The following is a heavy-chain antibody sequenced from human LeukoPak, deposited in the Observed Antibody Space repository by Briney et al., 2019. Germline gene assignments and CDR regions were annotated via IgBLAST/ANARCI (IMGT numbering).Heavy chain of an antibody. Sequence: GGSLRLSCAASGFTVSSNYMSWVRQAPGKGLEWVSVIYSGGSTYYADSVKGRFTISRDNSKNTLYLQMNSLRAEDTAVYYCARDVREWYYYDSSGSGSHFDYWGQGTLVTVSS. CDR1: GFTVSSNY. V-gene: IGHV3-53*05. J-gene: IGHJ4*02. CDR2: IYSGGST. D-gene: IGHD3-22*01. CDR3: ARDVREWYYYDSSGSGSHFDY.